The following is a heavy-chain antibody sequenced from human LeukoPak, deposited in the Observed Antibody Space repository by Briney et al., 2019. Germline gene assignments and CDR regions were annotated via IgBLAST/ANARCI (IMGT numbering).Heavy chain of an antibody. J-gene: IGHJ6*03. CDR2: ISGSGGST. Sequence: GGSLRLSCAASGFTFSNYAMIWVRQAPGKGLEWVSVISGSGGSTYYADSVKGRFTFSRDNSKNTLYLQMNSLRTEDTAVFHCAKGKLAVAARYMDVWGKGTTVTVSS. CDR3: AKGKLAVAARYMDV. D-gene: IGHD6-13*01. V-gene: IGHV3-23*01. CDR1: GFTFSNYA.